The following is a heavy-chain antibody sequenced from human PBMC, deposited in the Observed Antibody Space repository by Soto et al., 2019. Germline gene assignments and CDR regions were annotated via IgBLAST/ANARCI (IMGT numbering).Heavy chain of an antibody. CDR3: VTAVRTRLDN. CDR2: IRQSGDRS. Sequence: PGGSLRLSCGASGFNFGNYAISWVRQAPGKGLEWVSSIRQSGDRSSYADSAKGRFTISRDNSKNTLYLQMNGLRLDDTAVYYCVTAVRTRLDNWGPGTLVTVSS. CDR1: GFNFGNYA. J-gene: IGHJ4*02. D-gene: IGHD3-10*01. V-gene: IGHV3-23*01.